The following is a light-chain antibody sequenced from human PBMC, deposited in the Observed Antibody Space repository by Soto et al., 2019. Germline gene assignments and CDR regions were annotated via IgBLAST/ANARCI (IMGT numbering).Light chain of an antibody. CDR3: CSYVATNTFV. V-gene: IGLV2-11*01. J-gene: IGLJ1*01. CDR2: DVT. Sequence: QSALTQPRSVSGSPGQSVTISCTGTSSDIGDYHYVSWYQQHPGKAPQLMIYDVTKRPSGVPDRFSGSKSGSTASLTISGLQADDEADYYCCSYVATNTFVFGTGTKLTVL. CDR1: SSDIGDYHY.